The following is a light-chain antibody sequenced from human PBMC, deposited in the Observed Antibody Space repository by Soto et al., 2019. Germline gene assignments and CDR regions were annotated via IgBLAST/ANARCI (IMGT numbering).Light chain of an antibody. Sequence: QSVLTQPASVSGSPGQSITISCTGTSSDVGGYNLVSWYQQHPGKVPQLMIYEGSKRPSGVSNRFSGSKSGNTASLTISGLKAEDEADYECGSYERGSIYVFGSGTKVTVL. CDR2: EGS. CDR1: SSDVGGYNL. V-gene: IGLV2-23*01. CDR3: GSYERGSIYV. J-gene: IGLJ1*01.